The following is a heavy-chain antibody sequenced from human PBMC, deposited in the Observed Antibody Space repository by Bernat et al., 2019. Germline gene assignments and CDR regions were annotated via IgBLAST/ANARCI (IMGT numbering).Heavy chain of an antibody. CDR1: GGTFSSYA. V-gene: IGHV1-69*04. J-gene: IGHJ4*02. CDR2: IIPILGLA. D-gene: IGHD4-23*01. Sequence: QVQLVQSGAEVKKPGSSVKVSCKASGGTFSSYAISWVRQAPGQGLEWMGRIIPILGLANYAQKFQGRVTITADKSTSTAYMGLSSLRSEDTAVYYCAGGAISNYGGNSGSADYWGQGTLVTVSS. CDR3: AGGAISNYGGNSGSADY.